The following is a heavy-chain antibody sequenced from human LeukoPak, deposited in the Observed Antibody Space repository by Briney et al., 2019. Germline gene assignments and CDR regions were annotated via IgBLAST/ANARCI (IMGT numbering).Heavy chain of an antibody. CDR1: GYTFTSYG. CDR3: ARDLGSGSFRNWFDP. CDR2: ISGYNGDT. D-gene: IGHD3-10*01. Sequence: GASVKVSCKASGYTFTSYGISWVRQAPGQGLEWMGWISGYNGDTNYAQNLQGRVTMTTDTSTSTAYMELRSLRSDDTAVYYCARDLGSGSFRNWFDPWGQGTLVTVSS. J-gene: IGHJ5*02. V-gene: IGHV1-18*01.